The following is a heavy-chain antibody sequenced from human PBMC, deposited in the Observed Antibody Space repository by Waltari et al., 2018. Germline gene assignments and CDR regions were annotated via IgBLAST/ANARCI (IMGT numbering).Heavy chain of an antibody. CDR2: VSGDGTTT. CDR1: GFTFSDFW. J-gene: IGHJ4*02. CDR3: ASGYYYSLFDS. V-gene: IGHV3-74*01. Sequence: EVQLVESGGGLFQPGGSPRLSCAASGFTFSDFWMHWVRQVPGKGLVWVGRVSGDGTTTNYADSVKGRFTISRANAKNTVYLHINSLRAEDTAVYYCASGYYYSLFDSWGQGTLVTVSS. D-gene: IGHD3-22*01.